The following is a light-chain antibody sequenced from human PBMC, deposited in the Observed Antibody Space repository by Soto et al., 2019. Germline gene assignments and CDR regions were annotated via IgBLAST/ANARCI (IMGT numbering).Light chain of an antibody. J-gene: IGKJ2*01. CDR2: DAS. Sequence: EIVMTQSPANLSVSPGERATLSCRASQSVSSNLAWYQQKPGQGPRLLIYDASTRATSIPARFSGSGSGTEVTLIIISLQSEDFAVYYCQQYNKWPPYTFGQGTKLEIK. CDR3: QQYNKWPPYT. CDR1: QSVSSN. V-gene: IGKV3-15*01.